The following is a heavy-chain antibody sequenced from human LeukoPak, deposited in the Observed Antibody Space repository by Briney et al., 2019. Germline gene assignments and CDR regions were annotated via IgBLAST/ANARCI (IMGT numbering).Heavy chain of an antibody. J-gene: IGHJ4*02. CDR1: GFTFSSYG. Sequence: GGSLRLSCAASGFTFSSYGMHWVRQAPGKGLEWVAFIRYDGSNKYYADSVKGRFTISRDNSKNTLYLQMNSLRAEDTAVYYCATTRSGMATIIGYWGQGTLVTVSS. CDR2: IRYDGSNK. V-gene: IGHV3-30*02. D-gene: IGHD5-24*01. CDR3: ATTRSGMATIIGY.